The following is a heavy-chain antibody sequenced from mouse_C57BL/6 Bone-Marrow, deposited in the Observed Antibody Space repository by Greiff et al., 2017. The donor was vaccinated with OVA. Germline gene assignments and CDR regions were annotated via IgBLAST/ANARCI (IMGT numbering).Heavy chain of an antibody. CDR1: GYTFTNYW. CDR3: ARYPYYYWYFDV. Sequence: VQLQESGAELVRPGTSVKMSCKASGYTFTNYWIGWAKQRPGHGLEWIGDIYPGGGYTNYNEKFKGKATVTADKSSSTAYMQFSSLTSEDSAIYYWARYPYYYWYFDVWGTGTTVTVSS. CDR2: IYPGGGYT. D-gene: IGHD1-1*01. V-gene: IGHV1-63*01. J-gene: IGHJ1*03.